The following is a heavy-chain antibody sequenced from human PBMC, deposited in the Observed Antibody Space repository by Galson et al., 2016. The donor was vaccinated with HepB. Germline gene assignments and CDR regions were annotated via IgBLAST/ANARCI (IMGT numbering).Heavy chain of an antibody. CDR2: IIPIFATT. CDR3: ARDYGSETARLDAFDI. V-gene: IGHV1-69*13. CDR1: GGTFSKYA. D-gene: IGHD3-10*01. Sequence: SVKVSCKASGGTFSKYAISWVRQAPGQGLEWMGGIIPIFATTNYAQKFQGRVTITADESTSTAYMELSSLKFEDTDVYYCARDYGSETARLDAFDIWGQGTMVTVSS. J-gene: IGHJ3*02.